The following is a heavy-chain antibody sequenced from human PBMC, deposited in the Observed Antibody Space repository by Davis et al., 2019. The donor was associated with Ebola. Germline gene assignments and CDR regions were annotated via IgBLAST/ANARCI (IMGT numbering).Heavy chain of an antibody. J-gene: IGHJ6*03. D-gene: IGHD3-3*01. CDR2: IIPILGIA. CDR1: GYTFTSYG. V-gene: IGHV1-69*10. Sequence: SVKVSCKASGYTFTSYGISWVRQAPGQGLEWMGGIIPILGIANYAQKFQGRVTITADESTSTAYMELSSLRSEDTAVYYCARERYYDLYYMDVWGKGTTVTVSS. CDR3: ARERYYDLYYMDV.